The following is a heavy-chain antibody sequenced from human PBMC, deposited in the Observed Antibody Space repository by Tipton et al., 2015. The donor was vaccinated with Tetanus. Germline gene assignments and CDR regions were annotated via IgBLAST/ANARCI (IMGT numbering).Heavy chain of an antibody. CDR1: GFTFDDYA. J-gene: IGHJ6*02. D-gene: IGHD4/OR15-4a*01. CDR2: ISWKSGTI. Sequence: SLRLSCAASGFTFDDYAMHWVRQAPGKGLEWVSGISWKSGTIGYADSVKCRFTISRDNAKNSLYLQMNSLRAEDTALYYCAKDMVREGLWCMGVWGQGITVTVSS. CDR3: AKDMVREGLWCMGV. V-gene: IGHV3-9*01.